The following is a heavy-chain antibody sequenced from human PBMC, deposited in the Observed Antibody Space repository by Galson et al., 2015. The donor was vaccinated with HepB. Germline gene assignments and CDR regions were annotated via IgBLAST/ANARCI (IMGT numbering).Heavy chain of an antibody. CDR3: ARDRFPIYSYGAQGSLRTYYGMDV. J-gene: IGHJ6*02. CDR1: GGTFSSYA. Sequence: SVKVSCKASGGTFSSYAISWVRQAPGQGLEWMGGIIPIFGTANYAQKFQGRVTITADESTSTAYMELSSLRSEDTAVYYCARDRFPIYSYGAQGSLRTYYGMDVWGQGTTVTVSS. CDR2: IIPIFGTA. D-gene: IGHD5-18*01. V-gene: IGHV1-69*13.